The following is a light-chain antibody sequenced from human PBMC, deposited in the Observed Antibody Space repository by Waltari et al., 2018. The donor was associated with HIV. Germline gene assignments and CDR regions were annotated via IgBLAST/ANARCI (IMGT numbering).Light chain of an antibody. J-gene: IGLJ2*01. Sequence: SYDLAQPPSVSVSPGQTASITCSGDTLGDTFASWYQQRPGQSPLLIIYQDNRRPSGIPDRFSGSHSGNAATLTISETQAMDEADYCCQAWVSRTAWVIFGGGTKLTVV. CDR1: TLGDTF. V-gene: IGLV3-1*01. CDR3: QAWVSRTAWVI. CDR2: QDN.